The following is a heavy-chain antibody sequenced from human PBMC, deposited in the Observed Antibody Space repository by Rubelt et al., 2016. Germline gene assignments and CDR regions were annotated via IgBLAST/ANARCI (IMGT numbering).Heavy chain of an antibody. V-gene: IGHV7-4-1*02. J-gene: IGHJ4*02. D-gene: IGHD2-2*01. CDR1: GYTFTSYA. Sequence: QVQLVQSGSELKKPGASVKVSCKASGYTFTSYAMNWVRQAPGQGLEWMGWINTNTGNPSYAQGVTGRCVFSLDTSVSTAYVQISSLKAGDTAVDYCATGIVVVPAHVPSRDYWGQGTLGTVSS. CDR3: ATGIVVVPAHVPSRDY. CDR2: INTNTGNP.